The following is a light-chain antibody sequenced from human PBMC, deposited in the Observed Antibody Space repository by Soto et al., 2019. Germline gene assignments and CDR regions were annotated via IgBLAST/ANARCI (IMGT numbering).Light chain of an antibody. V-gene: IGKV3-11*01. CDR1: QSVNNY. J-gene: IGKJ2*01. CDR3: QQRSTWPGT. Sequence: EVVLTQSPPTLSLSPGERVTLSCRASQSVNNYLAWYQQKPGQAPRLLIYDASNRATDIPARFSGSGSRTDFTLTISTLEPEDFAVYYCQQRSTWPGTFGQGTKLEIK. CDR2: DAS.